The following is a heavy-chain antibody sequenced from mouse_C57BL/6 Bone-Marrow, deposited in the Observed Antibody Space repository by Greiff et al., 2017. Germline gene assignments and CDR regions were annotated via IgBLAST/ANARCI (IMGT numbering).Heavy chain of an antibody. CDR2: IHPSDSDT. CDR3: AICYGSSYDYFDY. D-gene: IGHD1-1*01. CDR1: GYTFTSYW. Sequence: QVHVKQPGAELVKPGASVKVSCKASGYTFTSYWMHWVKKRPGQGLEWIGRIHPSDSDTNYNQKFKGKATLTVDKSSSTAYMQLSSLTSEDSAVYYCAICYGSSYDYFDYWGQGTTLTVSS. V-gene: IGHV1-74*01. J-gene: IGHJ2*01.